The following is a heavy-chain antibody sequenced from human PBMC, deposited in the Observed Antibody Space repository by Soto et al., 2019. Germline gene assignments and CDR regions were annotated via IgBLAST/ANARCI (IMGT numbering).Heavy chain of an antibody. Sequence: TSETLSLTCTVSGGSISSYYWSWIRQPPGKGLEWIGYIYYSGSTFYNPSLKSRVTISVDTSKNQFSLKLSSVTAADTAVYYCARDAPSSSYFDYWGQGTLVTVSS. CDR3: ARDAPSSSYFDY. CDR2: IYYSGST. D-gene: IGHD2-2*01. V-gene: IGHV4-59*01. CDR1: GGSISSYY. J-gene: IGHJ4*02.